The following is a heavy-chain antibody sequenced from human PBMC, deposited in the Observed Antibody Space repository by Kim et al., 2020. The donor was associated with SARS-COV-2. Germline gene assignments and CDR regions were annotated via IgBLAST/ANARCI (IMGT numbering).Heavy chain of an antibody. CDR1: GFTVSGDY. V-gene: IGHV3-53*01. CDR2: IYSDGST. CDR3: ARHDWFDP. Sequence: GGSLRLSCAASGFTVSGDYMSWVRQAPGKGLEWVSVIYSDGSTYYADSVKGRFTISRDNSKNTVYLQMNSLRAEDTAVYYCARHDWFDPWGQGTLVTVPS. J-gene: IGHJ5*02.